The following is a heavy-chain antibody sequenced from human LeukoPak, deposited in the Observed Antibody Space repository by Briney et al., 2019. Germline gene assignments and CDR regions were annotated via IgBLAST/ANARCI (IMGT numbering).Heavy chain of an antibody. CDR2: FDPEDGEP. CDR3: ATDFLGFDP. D-gene: IGHD2/OR15-2a*01. V-gene: IGHV1-24*01. CDR1: GSTLTELS. Sequence: ASVKVSCKVSGSTLTELSMHWVRQAPGEGLEWMGGFDPEDGEPIYAQKFQGRVTMTEDTSTDAVHMELSSLRSEDTAVYYCATDFLGFDPWGQGTLVTVSS. J-gene: IGHJ5*02.